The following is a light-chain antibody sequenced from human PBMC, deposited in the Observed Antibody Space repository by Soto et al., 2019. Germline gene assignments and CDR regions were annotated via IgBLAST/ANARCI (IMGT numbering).Light chain of an antibody. V-gene: IGKV1-27*01. J-gene: IGKJ3*01. CDR3: QKYSGVPV. CDR1: QDIRNF. Sequence: DIQMTQSPTSLSASVGDRVTITCRASQDIRNFVAWYQQKPGKAPKLLIYAASTLQSGVPSRFSGSGSGTDFTLTINSLQPEDVATYSCQKYSGVPVFGPGTKVEIK. CDR2: AAS.